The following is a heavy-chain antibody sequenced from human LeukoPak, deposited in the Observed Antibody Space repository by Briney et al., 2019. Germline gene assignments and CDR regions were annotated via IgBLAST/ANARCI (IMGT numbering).Heavy chain of an antibody. D-gene: IGHD4-17*01. Sequence: SETLSLTCAVSSYSISSGSYWGWIRQSPEKGLEWVGSIFHSGNSYYNPSLKSLLTMSVDTSKNQFSLKLTSVTAADTALYYCARVTYVDDMLYQYFDYWGQGILVTVSS. V-gene: IGHV4-38-2*01. CDR1: SYSISSGSY. J-gene: IGHJ4*02. CDR3: ARVTYVDDMLYQYFDY. CDR2: IFHSGNS.